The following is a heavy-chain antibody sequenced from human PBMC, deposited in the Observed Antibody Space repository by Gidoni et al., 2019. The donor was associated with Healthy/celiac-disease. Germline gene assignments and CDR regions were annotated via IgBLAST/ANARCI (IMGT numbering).Heavy chain of an antibody. J-gene: IGHJ4*02. CDR3: AHSYCSSTSCYGYVVDY. CDR1: GFSLITSGVG. D-gene: IGHD2-2*01. Sequence: HIPLKESGPTLVKPTQTLTLTCTFSGFSLITSGVGVGWIRQPPGKALEWLALIYWNDDKRYSPSLKSRLTITKDTYKNQVVLTMTNMDPVDTATYYCAHSYCSSTSCYGYVVDYWGQGTLVTVSS. CDR2: IYWNDDK. V-gene: IGHV2-5*01.